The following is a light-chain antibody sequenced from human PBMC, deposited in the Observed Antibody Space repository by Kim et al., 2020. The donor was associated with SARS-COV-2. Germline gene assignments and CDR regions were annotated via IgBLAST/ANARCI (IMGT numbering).Light chain of an antibody. J-gene: IGLJ2*01. V-gene: IGLV3-21*01. CDR2: YDS. CDR3: QVWDSASDHPV. CDR1: NNGSES. Sequence: APGKTAKITWGGKNNGSESVQGYQREPGQAPVMVIYYDSDRPSGIPERFSGSNSGNTATLTISRVEAGDEADYYCQVWDSASDHPVFGGGTQLTVL.